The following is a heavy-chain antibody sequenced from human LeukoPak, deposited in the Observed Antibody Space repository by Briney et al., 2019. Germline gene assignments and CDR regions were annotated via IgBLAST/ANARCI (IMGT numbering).Heavy chain of an antibody. Sequence: SETLSLTCTVSSGSISSYYWSWTRQPPGKGLEWIGYIYYSGSTNYNPSLKSRVTISVDTSKNQLSLKLSSVTAADTAVYYCARTYYDFWSGSRYWYFQLWGRGTLVTVSS. V-gene: IGHV4-59*08. D-gene: IGHD3-3*01. J-gene: IGHJ2*01. CDR1: SGSISSYY. CDR2: IYYSGST. CDR3: ARTYYDFWSGSRYWYFQL.